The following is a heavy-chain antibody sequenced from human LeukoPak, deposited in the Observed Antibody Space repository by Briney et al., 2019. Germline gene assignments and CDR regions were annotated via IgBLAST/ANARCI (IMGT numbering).Heavy chain of an antibody. CDR2: IYYSGST. D-gene: IGHD6-13*01. J-gene: IGHJ5*02. CDR1: GGSISSSSYY. CDR3: ARRGSSSWYGWWFDP. Sequence: PSETLSLTCTVSGGSISSSSYYWGWIRQPPGKGLEWIGSIYYSGSTYYNPSLKSRVTISVDTSKNQFSLKLSSVTAADTAVYYCARRGSSSWYGWWFDPRGQGTLVTVSS. V-gene: IGHV4-39*01.